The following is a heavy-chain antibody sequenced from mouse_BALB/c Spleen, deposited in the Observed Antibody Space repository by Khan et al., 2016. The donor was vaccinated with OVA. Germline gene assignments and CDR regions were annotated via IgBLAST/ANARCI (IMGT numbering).Heavy chain of an antibody. CDR2: IDPFSGGT. D-gene: IGHD2-2*01. CDR3: TRHGYVAWFTY. CDR1: GYSFTTYY. Sequence: VQLQQSGPELMKPGTSVKISCKASGYSFTTYYIHWVMQSHETSLEWIGYIDPFSGGTTYNQKFKGKATLTVDKSSSTAYIHLSNLTSEDSAVYYCTRHGYVAWFTYWGQWTLVTVSA. V-gene: IGHV1S135*01. J-gene: IGHJ3*01.